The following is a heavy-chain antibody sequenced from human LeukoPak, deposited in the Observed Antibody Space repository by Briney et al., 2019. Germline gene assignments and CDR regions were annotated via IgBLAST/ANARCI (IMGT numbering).Heavy chain of an antibody. CDR1: GFTVSSNY. D-gene: IGHD6-19*01. V-gene: IGHV3-66*01. CDR3: ARDASGWYRGAFDI. J-gene: IGHJ3*02. Sequence: GGSLRLSCAASGFTVSSNYMSWVRQAPGRGLEWASVIYSGGSTYYADSVKGRFTISRDNSKNTLYLQMNSLRAEDTAVYYCARDASGWYRGAFDIWGQGTMVTVSS. CDR2: IYSGGST.